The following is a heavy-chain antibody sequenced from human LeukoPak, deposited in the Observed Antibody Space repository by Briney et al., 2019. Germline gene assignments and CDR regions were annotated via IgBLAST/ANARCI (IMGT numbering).Heavy chain of an antibody. CDR1: GGSISSYC. Sequence: SETLSLTCTVSGGSISSYCWSWIRQPAGKGLEWIGRIYTSGSTNYNPSLKSRVTMSVDTSKNQFSLKLSSVTAADTAVYYCARHFFASSGYQYYFDYWGQGTLVTVSS. D-gene: IGHD3-22*01. V-gene: IGHV4-4*07. CDR2: IYTSGST. CDR3: ARHFFASSGYQYYFDY. J-gene: IGHJ4*02.